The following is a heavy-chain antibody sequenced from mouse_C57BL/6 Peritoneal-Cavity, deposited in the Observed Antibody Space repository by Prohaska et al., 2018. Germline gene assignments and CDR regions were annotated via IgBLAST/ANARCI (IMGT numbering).Heavy chain of an antibody. V-gene: IGHV1-9*01. CDR2: ILPGSGST. Sequence: KLSCKATGYTFTGYWIEWVKQRPGHGLEWIGEILPGSGSTNYNEKFKGKATFTASTSSNTAYMHRSSLTTEDSAIYYCARGTTVPDFDYWGQGTTLTVSS. CDR1: GYTFTGYW. J-gene: IGHJ2*01. CDR3: ARGTTVPDFDY. D-gene: IGHD1-1*01.